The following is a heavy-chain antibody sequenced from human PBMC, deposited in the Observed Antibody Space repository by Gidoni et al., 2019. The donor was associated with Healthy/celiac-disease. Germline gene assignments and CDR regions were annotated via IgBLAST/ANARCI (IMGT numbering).Heavy chain of an antibody. CDR3: TTDFHSVADPTYFDY. D-gene: IGHD6-19*01. V-gene: IGHV3-15*01. CDR1: GITFSNAG. CDR2: IKSKTDGGTT. J-gene: IGHJ4*02. Sequence: EVQLVEPGGGVGKPGGSRRLPCAAAGITFSNAGMSWVRQAPGKGLGWVCRIKSKTDGGTTDYAAPVKGRFTISRYDSKNTLYLQMNSLNTEDTAVYYCTTDFHSVADPTYFDYWGQGTLVTVSS.